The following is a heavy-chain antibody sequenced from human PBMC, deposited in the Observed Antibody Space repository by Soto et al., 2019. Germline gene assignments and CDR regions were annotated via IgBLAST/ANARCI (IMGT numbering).Heavy chain of an antibody. CDR3: ARASTVWLQSPAPLGH. Sequence: PSETLSLTCGISGGSFSTYYSAWIRQPPGKGLEWIGGIYHTGGTIYNPSLKSRVIISLDISKNQFSLKLASVTAADTAMYYCARASTVWLQSPAPLGHWGQGXLVTVSS. J-gene: IGHJ4*02. CDR1: GGSFSTYY. CDR2: IYHTGGT. D-gene: IGHD3-16*01. V-gene: IGHV4-34*01.